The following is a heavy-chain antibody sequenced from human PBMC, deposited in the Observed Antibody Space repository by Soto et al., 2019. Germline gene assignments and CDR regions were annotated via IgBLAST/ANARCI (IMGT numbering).Heavy chain of an antibody. J-gene: IGHJ4*02. D-gene: IGHD1-26*01. Sequence: PGGSLRLSCAASGFTFSSYSMSWVRQAPGKGLEWVSAISGSGDSTYYADFVKGRFTISRDNSKNTLYLLMNSLSAEDTAIYYCAKLNLGRVHFDYWGQGTLVTVSS. CDR3: AKLNLGRVHFDY. V-gene: IGHV3-23*01. CDR2: ISGSGDST. CDR1: GFTFSSYS.